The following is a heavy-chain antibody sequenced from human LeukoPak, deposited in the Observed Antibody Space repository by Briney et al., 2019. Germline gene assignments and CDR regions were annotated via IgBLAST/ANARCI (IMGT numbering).Heavy chain of an antibody. CDR3: ARDGRGWPLGY. Sequence: GGSLRLSCAASGFTFSSYWMHWVRQAPGKGLVWVSSINTDGSSTTYADSVKGRFTISRDNAKNTLYPQMNSLRAEDTAVYYCARDGRGWPLGYWGQGTLVTVSS. J-gene: IGHJ4*02. D-gene: IGHD5-24*01. CDR1: GFTFSSYW. V-gene: IGHV3-74*01. CDR2: INTDGSST.